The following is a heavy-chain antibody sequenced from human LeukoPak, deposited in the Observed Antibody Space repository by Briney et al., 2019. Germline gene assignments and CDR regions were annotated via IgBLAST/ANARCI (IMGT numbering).Heavy chain of an antibody. CDR1: GFTFDYSA. V-gene: IGHV3-23*01. Sequence: GGSLRLSCAASGFTFDYSAMTWVRQAPEKGLEWVSTINTGDITFYANSVKGRFTISRDNSKNALFLQMNSLRAEDTAIYYCVKGGFTYYDDWGQGTLVTASS. J-gene: IGHJ4*02. D-gene: IGHD3-22*01. CDR2: INTGDIT. CDR3: VKGGFTYYDD.